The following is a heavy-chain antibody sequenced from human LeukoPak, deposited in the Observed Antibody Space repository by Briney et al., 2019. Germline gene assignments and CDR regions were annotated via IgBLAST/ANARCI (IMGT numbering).Heavy chain of an antibody. CDR3: ARDSGDRTVDY. Sequence: GSLRLSCAASGFTFSRYWMSWVRQAPGKGLEWVANIKQDGSEKFYVDSVKGRFSISRDNAKNSLYLQMNSLRAEDTAVYYCARDSGDRTVDYWGQGTLVTVSS. CDR1: GFTFSRYW. CDR2: IKQDGSEK. D-gene: IGHD3-10*01. J-gene: IGHJ4*02. V-gene: IGHV3-7*01.